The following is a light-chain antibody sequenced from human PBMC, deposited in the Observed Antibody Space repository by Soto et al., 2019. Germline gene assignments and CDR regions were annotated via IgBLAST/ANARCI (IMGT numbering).Light chain of an antibody. J-gene: IGKJ3*01. V-gene: IGKV3-11*01. CDR2: DAS. CDR3: QQRSNTFT. CDR1: QSVSTY. Sequence: EIVWSQSPATLSFSPGEVATLSCRASQSVSTYLAWYQQRPGQAPRLLIYDASNRASGIPARFSGSGSGTDFTLTISSLEPEDFAVYYCQQRSNTFTFGPGTKVD.